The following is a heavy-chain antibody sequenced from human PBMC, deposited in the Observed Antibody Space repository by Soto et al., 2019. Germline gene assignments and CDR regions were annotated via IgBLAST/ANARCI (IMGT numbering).Heavy chain of an antibody. D-gene: IGHD5-18*01. Sequence: EVQLVESGGGLVQPGGSLRLSCAASGFNFSSYDMHWVRQATGKGLEWVSAIGTAGDTYYPGSVKGRFTIARENAKNSLYLQMNSLRAEDTAVYYCARGIQLWFDYYYGMDVWGQGTTVTVSS. CDR2: IGTAGDT. V-gene: IGHV3-13*01. CDR3: ARGIQLWFDYYYGMDV. CDR1: GFNFSSYD. J-gene: IGHJ6*02.